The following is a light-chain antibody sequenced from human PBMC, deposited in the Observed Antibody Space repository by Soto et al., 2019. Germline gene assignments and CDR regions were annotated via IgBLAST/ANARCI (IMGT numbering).Light chain of an antibody. CDR3: QQANSFPLT. J-gene: IGKJ4*01. CDR2: KAS. CDR1: QSISAW. Sequence: DIQLTQSPSFLSASVGDRVRINCRASQSISAWLAWYQQKPGKAPRLLIYKASTLEIGVPSRFSGSGSGTDFTLTISSLQPEDFATYYCQQANSFPLTFGGGTKV. V-gene: IGKV1-5*03.